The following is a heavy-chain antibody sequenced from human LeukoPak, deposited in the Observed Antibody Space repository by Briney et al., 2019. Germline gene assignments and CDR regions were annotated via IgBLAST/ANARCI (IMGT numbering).Heavy chain of an antibody. CDR3: ARRDNWNFDY. CDR1: GGSTSSYY. Sequence: SETLSLTCTVSGGSTSSYYWNWIRQPPGKGLEWIGYIYYSGSTNYNPSLKSRVTISVDTSKNQFSLKVSSVTAADTAVYYCARRDNWNFDYWGQGTLVTVSS. D-gene: IGHD1-20*01. V-gene: IGHV4-59*01. J-gene: IGHJ4*02. CDR2: IYYSGST.